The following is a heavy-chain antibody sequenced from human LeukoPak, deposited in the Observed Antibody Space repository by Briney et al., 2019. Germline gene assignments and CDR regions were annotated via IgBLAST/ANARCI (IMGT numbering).Heavy chain of an antibody. D-gene: IGHD6-6*01. CDR2: IYYSGST. CDR1: GGSISSSSYY. CDR3: ARGRVYIAAFSSTGDY. J-gene: IGHJ4*02. Sequence: SETLSLTCTVSGGSISSSSYYWGWIRQPPGKGLEWIGSIYYSGSTYYNPSLKSRVTISVDTSKNQFSLKLSSVTAADTAVYYCARGRVYIAAFSSTGDYWGQGTLVTVSS. V-gene: IGHV4-39*01.